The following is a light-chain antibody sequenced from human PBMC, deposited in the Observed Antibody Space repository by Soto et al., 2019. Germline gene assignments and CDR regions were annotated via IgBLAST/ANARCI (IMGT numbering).Light chain of an antibody. V-gene: IGKV1-39*01. Sequence: DIQMTQCPSSLSASVGDRVTITCRASQSISSYLNWYQQKPGKAPKLLIYAASSLQSGVPSRFSGSGSGTDFTLTISSLQPEDFATYYCQQSYSTPLTFGGGTKVEMK. CDR1: QSISSY. J-gene: IGKJ4*01. CDR3: QQSYSTPLT. CDR2: AAS.